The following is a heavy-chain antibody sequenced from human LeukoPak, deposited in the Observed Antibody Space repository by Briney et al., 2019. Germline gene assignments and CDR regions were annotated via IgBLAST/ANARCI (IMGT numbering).Heavy chain of an antibody. J-gene: IGHJ5*02. CDR2: FFYSGST. CDR1: GDSINTGSHY. Sequence: PSETLSLTCIVSGDSINTGSHYWGWIRQPPGKGLEWIATFFYSGSTYFNPSLESRVTISADTSKNQFSLKLSSVTAADTAIYYCVRHLGATYVVLAVGETWGQGTLVTVSS. CDR3: VRHLGATYVVLAVGET. D-gene: IGHD3-16*01. V-gene: IGHV4-39*01.